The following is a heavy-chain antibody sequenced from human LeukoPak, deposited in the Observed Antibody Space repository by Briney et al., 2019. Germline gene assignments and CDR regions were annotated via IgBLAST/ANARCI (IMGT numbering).Heavy chain of an antibody. J-gene: IGHJ3*02. CDR1: GFTFSSYS. Sequence: GRSLRLSCAASGFTFSSYSMNWVRQAPGKGLEWVSSISSSSSYIYYADSVKGRFTISRDNAKNSLYLQMNSLRAEDTAVYYCARDDSSGYRGWYAFDIWGQGTMVTVSS. CDR2: ISSSSSYI. CDR3: ARDDSSGYRGWYAFDI. V-gene: IGHV3-21*01. D-gene: IGHD3-22*01.